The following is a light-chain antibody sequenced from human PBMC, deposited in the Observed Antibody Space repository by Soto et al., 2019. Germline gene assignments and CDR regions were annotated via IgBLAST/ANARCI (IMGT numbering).Light chain of an antibody. CDR2: KAS. CDR3: QQYNTYSKWT. Sequence: PSTLSASVGDRVTITCRASQSISTWLAWYQQKPGKAPKLLIYKASSLESGVPSRFSGSGSGTEFTLTISSLQPDDFATYYCQQYNTYSKWTFGQGTKVDIK. V-gene: IGKV1-5*03. J-gene: IGKJ1*01. CDR1: QSISTW.